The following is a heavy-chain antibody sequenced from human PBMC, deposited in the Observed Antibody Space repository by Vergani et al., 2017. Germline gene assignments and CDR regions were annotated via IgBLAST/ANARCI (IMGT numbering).Heavy chain of an antibody. CDR2: ISVYNGET. J-gene: IGHJ4*02. V-gene: IGHV1-18*04. Sequence: QVQLVQSGAEVKKPGASVKVSCEGSGYTFRNYGISWVRQAPGEGLEWLGWISVYNGETKFAQKFQGRVTLTRDTSTDTAYMEMGSLRSDDTAVYYCARDRGNSGDYNFDYWGQGNLVNVSS. D-gene: IGHD1-26*01. CDR1: GYTFRNYG. CDR3: ARDRGNSGDYNFDY.